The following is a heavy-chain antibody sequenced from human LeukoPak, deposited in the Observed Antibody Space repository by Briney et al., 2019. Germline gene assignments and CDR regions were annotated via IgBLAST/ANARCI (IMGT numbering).Heavy chain of an antibody. Sequence: GGSLRLSCAASGFTFSSDWMHWVRQAPGKGLVWFSRINSDGSSTSYADSVKGRFTISRDNAKNTLYLQMNSLRAEDTAVYYCASHPGGYYYYYGMDVWGQGTTVTVSS. J-gene: IGHJ6*02. CDR3: ASHPGGYYYYYGMDV. V-gene: IGHV3-74*01. CDR2: INSDGSST. CDR1: GFTFSSDW.